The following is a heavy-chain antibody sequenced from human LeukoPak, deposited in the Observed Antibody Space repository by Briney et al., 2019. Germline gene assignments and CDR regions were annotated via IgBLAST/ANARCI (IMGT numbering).Heavy chain of an antibody. Sequence: GGSLRLSCAASGFPLSSYSINWVRQAPGKGLEWLSYITSRSTNMYYADSVKGRFTISRDNAKNSLYLQMNSLRAEDTAVYYCARVAPGHDIGRGYFDYWGQGTLVTVSS. D-gene: IGHD3-10*01. V-gene: IGHV3-48*01. CDR2: ITSRSTNM. CDR3: ARVAPGHDIGRGYFDY. J-gene: IGHJ4*02. CDR1: GFPLSSYS.